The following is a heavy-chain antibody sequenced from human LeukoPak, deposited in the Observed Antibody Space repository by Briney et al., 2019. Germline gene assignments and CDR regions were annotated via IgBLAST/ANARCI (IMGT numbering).Heavy chain of an antibody. V-gene: IGHV4-31*03. J-gene: IGHJ5*02. CDR1: GDSISGGRGAYY. CDR3: ARAPRGYSGYDFSYWFDP. CDR2: ISFSGST. Sequence: SETLSLTCTVSGDSISGGRGAYYWSWIRQHPDKGLEWIGYISFSGSTLYNPSLESRLTISIDTSKNQFSLNLGSVTAADTAVYYCARAPRGYSGYDFSYWFDPWGQGTLVTVSS. D-gene: IGHD5-12*01.